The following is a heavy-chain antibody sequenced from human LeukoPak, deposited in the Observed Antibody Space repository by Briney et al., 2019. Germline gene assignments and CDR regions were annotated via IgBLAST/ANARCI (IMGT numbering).Heavy chain of an antibody. CDR1: GFTFSSYE. V-gene: IGHV3-48*03. CDR2: INSNGKTV. CDR3: ARDSQWLPDY. D-gene: IGHD6-19*01. J-gene: IGHJ4*02. Sequence: GGSLRLSCATSGFTFSSYEMNWVRQAPGKGLEWVSYINSNGKTVHYADAVKGRFTISRDNAKNSLYLQMNSLRAEDTAVYYCARDSQWLPDYWGRGTLVTVSS.